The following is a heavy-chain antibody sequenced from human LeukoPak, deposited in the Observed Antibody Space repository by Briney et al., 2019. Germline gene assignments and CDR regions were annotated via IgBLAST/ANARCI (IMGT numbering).Heavy chain of an antibody. Sequence: PGGSLILSCAASGFPFSSYGMPWVRQAPGKGLEWVAFIRYDGSNKYYADSVKGRFTISRDNSKNSLYLQMNSLRAEDTAVYYCARGLGSGRHAFDIWGQGTMVTVSS. D-gene: IGHD3-10*01. CDR2: IRYDGSNK. CDR1: GFPFSSYG. J-gene: IGHJ3*02. V-gene: IGHV3-30*02. CDR3: ARGLGSGRHAFDI.